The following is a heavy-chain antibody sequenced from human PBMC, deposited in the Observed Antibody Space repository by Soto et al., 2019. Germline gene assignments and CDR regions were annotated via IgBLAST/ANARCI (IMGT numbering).Heavy chain of an antibody. CDR3: VKKIAGTTTNGAYWYFDL. Sequence: EVQLLEPGGDLVQPGGSLRLSCAASGFTFGDFAMNWVRQAQGKGLEWVSGITGGGDYTFYADSVKGRFTISRVQSKNTVYLQMNSLRAEDTALYYCVKKIAGTTTNGAYWYFDLWGRGTLVTVSS. CDR1: GFTFGDFA. CDR2: ITGGGDYT. V-gene: IGHV3-23*01. J-gene: IGHJ2*01. D-gene: IGHD2-8*01.